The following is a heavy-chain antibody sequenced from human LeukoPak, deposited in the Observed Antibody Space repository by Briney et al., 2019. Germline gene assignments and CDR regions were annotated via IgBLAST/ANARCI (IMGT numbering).Heavy chain of an antibody. D-gene: IGHD2-8*01. Sequence: GGSLRLSCAASGFTFNTNAMSWVRQAPGKGLEWVSTISNSGGSTWYADSVKGRFIISRDNSKNTLYLQMSSLRAEDTAVYYCAQWRYYFDYWGQGTLVTV. V-gene: IGHV3-23*01. CDR2: ISNSGGST. CDR1: GFTFNTNA. CDR3: AQWRYYFDY. J-gene: IGHJ4*02.